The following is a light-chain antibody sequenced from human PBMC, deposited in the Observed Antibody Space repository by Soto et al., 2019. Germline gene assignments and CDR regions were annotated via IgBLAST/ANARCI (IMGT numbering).Light chain of an antibody. CDR1: QSVSSSY. J-gene: IGKJ3*01. V-gene: IGKV3-20*01. CDR3: QQYGSSLFT. Sequence: EILMTQSPATLSVSPWEIATLSCRASQSVSSSYLAWYQQKPGQAPRLLIYGASSRATGIPDRFSGSGSGTDFTLTISRLEPEDFAVYYCQQYGSSLFTFGPGTKVDI. CDR2: GAS.